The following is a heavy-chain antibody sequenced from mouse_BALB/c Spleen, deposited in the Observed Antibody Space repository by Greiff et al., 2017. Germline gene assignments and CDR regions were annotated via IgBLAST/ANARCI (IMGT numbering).Heavy chain of an antibody. CDR3: TREMITTTVDY. D-gene: IGHD2-4*01. Sequence: EVKLMESGGGLVKPGGSLKLPCAASGFTFSSYTMSWVRQTPEKRLEWVATISSGGSYTYYPDSVKGRFTISRDNAKNTLYLQMSSLKSEDTAMYYCTREMITTTVDYWGQGTTLTVSS. CDR2: ISSGGSYT. CDR1: GFTFSSYT. J-gene: IGHJ2*01. V-gene: IGHV5-6-4*01.